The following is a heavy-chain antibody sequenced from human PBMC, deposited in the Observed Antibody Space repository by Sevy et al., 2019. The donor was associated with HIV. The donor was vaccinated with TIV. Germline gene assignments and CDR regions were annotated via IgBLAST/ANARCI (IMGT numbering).Heavy chain of an antibody. D-gene: IGHD6-6*01. CDR2: INHSGST. Sequence: SETRSLTCAVYGGSFSGYYWSWIRQPPGKGLEWIGEINHSGSTNYNPSLKSRVTISVDTSKNQFSLKLSSVTAADTAVYYCARGEYWYYWGQGTLVTVSS. V-gene: IGHV4-34*01. CDR3: ARGEYWYY. J-gene: IGHJ4*02. CDR1: GGSFSGYY.